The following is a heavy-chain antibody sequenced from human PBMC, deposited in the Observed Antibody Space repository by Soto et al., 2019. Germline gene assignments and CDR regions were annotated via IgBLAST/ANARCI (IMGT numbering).Heavy chain of an antibody. V-gene: IGHV3-11*06. Sequence: LRLSCAASGFTFSDHYMTWIRQAPGKGLEWISYINPTGSYTHYADSVKGRFSIPRDNAENSLYLQMNSLRPEDTALYYCARGHHSMDVWGQGATVTVSS. CDR2: INPTGSYT. CDR1: GFTFSDHY. J-gene: IGHJ6*02. CDR3: ARGHHSMDV.